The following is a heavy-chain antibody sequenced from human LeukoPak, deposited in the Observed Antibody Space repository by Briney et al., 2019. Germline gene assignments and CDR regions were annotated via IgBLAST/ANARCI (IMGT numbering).Heavy chain of an antibody. V-gene: IGHV3-11*04. CDR2: ISSSGSTI. J-gene: IGHJ6*03. D-gene: IGHD6-6*01. CDR1: GFTFSDYY. Sequence: GGSLRLSCAASGFTFSDYYMSWIRQAPGEGLEWVSYISSSGSTIYYADSVEGRFTISRDNAKNSLYLQMNSLRAEDTAVYYCAREGEGAARPYYYYYYMDVWGKGTTVTVSS. CDR3: AREGEGAARPYYYYYYMDV.